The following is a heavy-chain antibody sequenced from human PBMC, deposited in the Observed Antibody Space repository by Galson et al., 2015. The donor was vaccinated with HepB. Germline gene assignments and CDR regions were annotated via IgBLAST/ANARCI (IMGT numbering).Heavy chain of an antibody. CDR3: ARDKFLEWLSLSMDV. J-gene: IGHJ6*02. CDR1: GYTFTSYA. V-gene: IGHV1-3*01. CDR2: INAGSGNT. Sequence: QSGAEVKKPGESLKISCKASGYTFTSYAMHWVRQAPGQRLEWMGWINAGSGNTKYSQKFQGRVTITRDTSASTAYMELSSLRSEDTAVYYRARDKFLEWLSLSMDVWGQGTTVTVSS. D-gene: IGHD3-3*01.